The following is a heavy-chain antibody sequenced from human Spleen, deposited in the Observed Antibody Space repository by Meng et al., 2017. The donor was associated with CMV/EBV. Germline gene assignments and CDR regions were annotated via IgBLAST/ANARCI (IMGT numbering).Heavy chain of an antibody. CDR1: TFSSYS. CDR2: ISSSSSYI. CDR3: ARDKRHCSSTSCYTEFDP. V-gene: IGHV3-21*01. Sequence: TFSSYSMNWVRQAPGKGLEWVSSISSSSSYIYQAGSVKGRFTISRDNAKNSLYLQMNSLRAEDTAVYYCARDKRHCSSTSCYTEFDPWGQGTLVTVSS. J-gene: IGHJ5*02. D-gene: IGHD2-2*02.